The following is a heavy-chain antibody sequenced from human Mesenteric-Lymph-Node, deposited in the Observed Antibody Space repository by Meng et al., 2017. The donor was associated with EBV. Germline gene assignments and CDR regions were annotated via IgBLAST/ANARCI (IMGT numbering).Heavy chain of an antibody. CDR3: ARAVAGKGTYDS. CDR1: GDSVSGNSVG. D-gene: IGHD6-19*01. V-gene: IGHV6-1*01. Sequence: VPLQQSGPGLVKPSQTLSLPWAISGDSVSGNSVGWAWIRQSPSRGLEWLGRTYYRSKWYNDYALSVESRITMNPDTSKNQFSLQLNSVTPDDTALYYCARAVAGKGTYDSWGQGTLVTVSS. CDR2: TYYRSKWYN. J-gene: IGHJ4*02.